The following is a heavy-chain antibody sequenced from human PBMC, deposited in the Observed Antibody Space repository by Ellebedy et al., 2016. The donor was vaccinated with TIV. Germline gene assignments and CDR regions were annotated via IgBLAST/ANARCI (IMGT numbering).Heavy chain of an antibody. CDR2: IYYSGST. Sequence: SETLSLTXTVPGGSISSYYWSWIRQPPGKGLEWIGYIYYSGSTNYNPSLKSRVTISVDTSKNQFSLKLSSVTAADTAVYYCARGPPYGSGSYDFDYWGQGTLVTVSS. CDR3: ARGPPYGSGSYDFDY. D-gene: IGHD3-10*01. J-gene: IGHJ4*02. CDR1: GGSISSYY. V-gene: IGHV4-59*01.